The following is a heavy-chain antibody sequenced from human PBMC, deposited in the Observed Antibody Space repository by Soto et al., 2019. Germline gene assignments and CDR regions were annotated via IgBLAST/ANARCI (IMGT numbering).Heavy chain of an antibody. D-gene: IGHD3-10*01. CDR1: GGTFSSYT. CDR2: IIPILGIA. Sequence: SVKVSCKASGGTFSSYTISWVRQAPGQGLEWMGRIIPILGIANYAQKFQGRVTITADKSTSTAYMELSSLRSEDTAVYYCAVYTMVRGVIINPTGALGLQYFDYWGQGTLVTVSS. J-gene: IGHJ4*02. CDR3: AVYTMVRGVIINPTGALGLQYFDY. V-gene: IGHV1-69*02.